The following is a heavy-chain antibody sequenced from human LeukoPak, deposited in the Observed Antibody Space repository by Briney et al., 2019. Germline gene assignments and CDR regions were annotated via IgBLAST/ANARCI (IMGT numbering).Heavy chain of an antibody. V-gene: IGHV3-23*01. Sequence: GGSLRLSCSPSVFTFRSYAMGSVPQAPGKGLGLVSAISGNGDSSYYADSVKGRFTIYRDNSKNTMYLKMNSLRPEDTAVYYCAKETGVAGYEIWGQGTLVTVSS. J-gene: IGHJ4*02. CDR1: VFTFRSYA. CDR2: ISGNGDSS. D-gene: IGHD1-1*01. CDR3: AKETGVAGYEI.